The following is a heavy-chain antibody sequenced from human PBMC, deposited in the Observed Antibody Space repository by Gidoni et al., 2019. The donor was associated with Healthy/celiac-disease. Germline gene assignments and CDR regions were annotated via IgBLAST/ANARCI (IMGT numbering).Heavy chain of an antibody. Sequence: QVQLVQSGAEVKKPGSSVKVSCKASGGTFSSYAISWVRQAPGQGLEWMGGIIPIFGTANYAQKFQGRVTITADESTSTAYMELSSLRSEDTAVYYCARDGDDSSGYYQPEYFQHWGQGTLVTVSS. V-gene: IGHV1-69*01. D-gene: IGHD3-22*01. J-gene: IGHJ1*01. CDR2: IIPIFGTA. CDR1: GGTFSSYA. CDR3: ARDGDDSSGYYQPEYFQH.